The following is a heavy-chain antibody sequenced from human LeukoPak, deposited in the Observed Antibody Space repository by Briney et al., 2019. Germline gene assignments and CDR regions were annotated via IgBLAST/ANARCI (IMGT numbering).Heavy chain of an antibody. V-gene: IGHV4-34*01. CDR3: ARGQGATVPQVGKNWFDP. CDR1: VDSFSNYY. D-gene: IGHD1-26*01. CDR2: VNESGGT. J-gene: IGHJ5*02. Sequence: SETLSLTCAVYVDSFSNYYWNWIRQTPGKGLEWIGEVNESGGTNINPSLRSRVILSVDTSKNQFSLKLISMTAAGTAIYYCARGQGATVPQVGKNWFDPWGQGTWVIVSS.